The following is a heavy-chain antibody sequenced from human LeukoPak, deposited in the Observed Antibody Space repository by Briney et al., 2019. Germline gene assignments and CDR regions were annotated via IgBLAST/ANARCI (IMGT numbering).Heavy chain of an antibody. J-gene: IGHJ5*02. CDR2: INAGNGNT. Sequence: GASVKVSCKASGYTFTSYAMHWVRQAPGQRLEWMGWINAGNGNTKYSQKFQGRVTITRDTSASTAYMELSSLRSEDTAVYYCARDGDTMVREVILDRYSSGSNWFDPWGQGTLVAVSS. V-gene: IGHV1-3*01. CDR3: ARDGDTMVREVILDRYSSGSNWFDP. D-gene: IGHD3-10*01. CDR1: GYTFTSYA.